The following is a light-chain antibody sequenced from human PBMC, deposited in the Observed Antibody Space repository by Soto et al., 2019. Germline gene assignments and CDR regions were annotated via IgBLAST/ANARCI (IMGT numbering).Light chain of an antibody. J-gene: IGKJ4*01. V-gene: IGKV1-27*01. CDR1: QGIAPC. CDR2: DTS. CDR3: QAYPSTPLT. Sequence: DVQMPQSPSSRSAFVGDRVTITCRASQGIAPCFAWFQQKPGKVPKLLIYDTSTLQSGVPSRFSGSGSGTDQTLTISRLHAEDVGTYECQAYPSTPLTLGQGTKVEIK.